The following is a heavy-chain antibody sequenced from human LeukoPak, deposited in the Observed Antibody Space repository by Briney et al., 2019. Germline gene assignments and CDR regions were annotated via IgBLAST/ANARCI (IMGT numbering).Heavy chain of an antibody. V-gene: IGHV4-39*01. J-gene: IGHJ4*02. CDR2: VYYSGST. D-gene: IGHD3-10*01. CDR3: ARNVSRGYFDY. Sequence: SETLSLTCTVSGGSISSSSYYWGWIRQPPGKGLEWFGSVYYSGSTHYNPSLKSRVTISVDTSKSQFSLKLSSVTAADTAVYFCARNVSRGYFDYWGQGTLVTVSS. CDR1: GGSISSSSYY.